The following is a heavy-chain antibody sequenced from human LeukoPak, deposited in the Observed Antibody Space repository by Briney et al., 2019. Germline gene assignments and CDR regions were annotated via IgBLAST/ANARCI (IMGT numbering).Heavy chain of an antibody. CDR3: AGQSYYYDSSGYLYYFDY. CDR2: INHSGST. Sequence: SETLSLTCAVYGESFSGYYWSWIRQPPGKGLEWIGEINHSGSTNYNPSLKSRVTISVDTSKNQFSLKLSSVTAADTAVYYCAGQSYYYDSSGYLYYFDYWGQGTLVTVSS. D-gene: IGHD3-22*01. V-gene: IGHV4-34*01. J-gene: IGHJ4*02. CDR1: GESFSGYY.